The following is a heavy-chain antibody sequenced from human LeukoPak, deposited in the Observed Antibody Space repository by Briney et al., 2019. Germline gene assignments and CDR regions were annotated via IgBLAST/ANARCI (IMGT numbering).Heavy chain of an antibody. J-gene: IGHJ4*02. Sequence: PGGSLRLSCAASGFTFSSYSMNWVRQAPGKGLEWVSSISSSSSYIYYADSVKGRFTISRDNAKNSLYLQMNSLRAEDTAVYYCARGYYYDSSGYDPLDYWGQGTLVTVSS. CDR3: ARGYYYDSSGYDPLDY. CDR1: GFTFSSYS. V-gene: IGHV3-21*01. D-gene: IGHD3-22*01. CDR2: ISSSSSYI.